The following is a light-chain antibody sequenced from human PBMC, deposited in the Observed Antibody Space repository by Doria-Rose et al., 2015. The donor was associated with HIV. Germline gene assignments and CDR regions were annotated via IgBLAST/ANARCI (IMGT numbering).Light chain of an antibody. CDR3: HQYASSRT. V-gene: IGKV3-20*01. J-gene: IGKJ1*01. CDR2: GAS. CDR1: QSASANY. Sequence: TQSPGTLSLSPGERATLSCRASQSASANYLAWYQQRPGQSPRLLIYGASSRATDITDRFSGSGSGTDFTLTISRLEPEDFAVYYCHQYASSRTFGQGTKVEIK.